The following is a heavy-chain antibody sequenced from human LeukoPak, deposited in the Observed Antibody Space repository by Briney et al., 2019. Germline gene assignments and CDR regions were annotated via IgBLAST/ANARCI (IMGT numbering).Heavy chain of an antibody. CDR1: GFTFSIYA. Sequence: GRSLRLSCAGSGFTFSIYAIHWVRQAPGKGLEWVAVISYEGSYYYYADSVKGRFTISRDNYKNTLYLQMNSLRPEDTAVYYCARPPARYDTDWYFDLWGRGTLVTVSS. CDR2: ISYEGSYY. V-gene: IGHV3-30*01. CDR3: ARPPARYDTDWYFDL. D-gene: IGHD1-1*01. J-gene: IGHJ2*01.